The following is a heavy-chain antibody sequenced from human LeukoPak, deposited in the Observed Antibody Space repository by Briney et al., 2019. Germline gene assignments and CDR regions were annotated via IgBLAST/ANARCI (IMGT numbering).Heavy chain of an antibody. CDR2: IYYSGST. CDR1: GGSISSSSYY. D-gene: IGHD6-6*01. J-gene: IGHJ5*01. Sequence: SETLSLTCTVSGGSISSSSYYWGWIRQPPGKGLEWIGSIYYSGSTYYNPSLKSRVTISVDTSKNQFSLKLSSVTAADTAVYYCASHCRRAARPCRGPFESWGQGTLVTVSS. CDR3: ASHCRRAARPCRGPFES. V-gene: IGHV4-39*01.